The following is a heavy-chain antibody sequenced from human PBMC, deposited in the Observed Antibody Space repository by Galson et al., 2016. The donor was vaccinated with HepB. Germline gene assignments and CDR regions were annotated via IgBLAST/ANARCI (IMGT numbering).Heavy chain of an antibody. V-gene: IGHV3-43*01. D-gene: IGHD3-22*01. Sequence: SLRLSCAASGFTFDDYTMHWVCQAPGKGLEWVSLIGWDGNRRDYADSAKGRFVISRDNRKNYLYLEMDSLRTEDTALYYCAKALMYDYDSSGWALDQWGRGTLCSASS. CDR2: IGWDGNRR. CDR3: AKALMYDYDSSGWALDQ. CDR1: GFTFDDYT. J-gene: IGHJ4*02.